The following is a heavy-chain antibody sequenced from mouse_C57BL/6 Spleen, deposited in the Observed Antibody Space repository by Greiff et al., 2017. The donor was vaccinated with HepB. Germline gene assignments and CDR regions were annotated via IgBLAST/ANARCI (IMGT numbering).Heavy chain of an antibody. V-gene: IGHV1-15*01. J-gene: IGHJ2*01. CDR1: GYTFTDYE. CDR3: TRYSHRRYFDY. CDR2: IDPETGGT. Sequence: QVQLQQSGAELVRPGASVTLSCKASGYTFTDYEMHWVKQTPVHGLEWIGAIDPETGGTAYNQKFKGKAILTADKSSSTAYMELRSLTSEDSAVYYCTRYSHRRYFDYWGQGTTLTVSS.